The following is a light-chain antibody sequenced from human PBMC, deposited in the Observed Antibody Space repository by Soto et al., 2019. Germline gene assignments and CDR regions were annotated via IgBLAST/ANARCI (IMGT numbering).Light chain of an antibody. V-gene: IGKV1-5*01. CDR2: DAS. J-gene: IGKJ2*01. Sequence: GDRITITCRASQNINTWLAWYQQKPGRAPTVLIYDASSLESGVPSRISGSGSGTEFILTISSLQLDDFATYYCHQYYGYPYTFGQGTKLEIK. CDR1: QNINTW. CDR3: HQYYGYPYT.